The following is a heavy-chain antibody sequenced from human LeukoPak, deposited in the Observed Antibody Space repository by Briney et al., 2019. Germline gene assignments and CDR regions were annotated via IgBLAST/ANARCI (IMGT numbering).Heavy chain of an antibody. CDR1: GGSINSSSYC. V-gene: IGHV4-39*07. CDR2: MYYRGST. D-gene: IGHD6-13*01. J-gene: IGHJ4*02. Sequence: SETLSLTCTVSGGSINSSSYCWGWVRQPPGKGLEWIGSMYYRGSTYYNPSLKSRVTISVDTSKNQFSLKLSSVTAADTAVYYCARVHYSSSWYFDYWGQGTLVTVSS. CDR3: ARVHYSSSWYFDY.